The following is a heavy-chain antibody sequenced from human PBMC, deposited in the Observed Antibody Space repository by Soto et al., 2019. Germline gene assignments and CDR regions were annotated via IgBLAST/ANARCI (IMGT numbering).Heavy chain of an antibody. CDR2: ISGSGGST. V-gene: IGHV3-23*01. CDR3: AKGESITMIVVVPEAFDI. Sequence: PGGSLRLSCAASGFTFSSYAMSWVRQAPGKGLEWVSAISGSGGSTYYADSVKGRFTISRDNSKNTLYLQMNSLRAEDTAVYYCAKGESITMIVVVPEAFDIWGQGTMVTVSS. CDR1: GFTFSSYA. J-gene: IGHJ3*02. D-gene: IGHD3-22*01.